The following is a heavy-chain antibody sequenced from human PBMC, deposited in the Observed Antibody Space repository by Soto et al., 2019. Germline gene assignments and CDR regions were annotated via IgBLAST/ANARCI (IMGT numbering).Heavy chain of an antibody. Sequence: QVQLVQSGAEVKKPGASVKVSCKASGYTFTSYDINWVRQATGQGLEWMGWMNPNSGNTGYAQKFQGRVTMTRNTSISTAYMELSSLRSEDTAVYYCARDRYYGSGSYYRLDYWGQGTLVTVSS. D-gene: IGHD3-10*01. V-gene: IGHV1-8*01. J-gene: IGHJ4*02. CDR3: ARDRYYGSGSYYRLDY. CDR1: GYTFTSYD. CDR2: MNPNSGNT.